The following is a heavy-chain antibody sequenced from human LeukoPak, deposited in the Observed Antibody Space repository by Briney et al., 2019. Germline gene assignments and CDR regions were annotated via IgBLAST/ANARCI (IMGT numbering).Heavy chain of an antibody. J-gene: IGHJ4*02. Sequence: SETLSLTCAVYGGSFSGYYWSWIRQPPGKGLEWIGEINHSGSTNYNPSLKSRVTISVDTSKNQFSLKLSSVTAADTAVYYCARGGRYDYVWGSYRYERPGNYFDYWGQGTLVTVSS. V-gene: IGHV4-34*01. CDR3: ARGGRYDYVWGSYRYERPGNYFDY. D-gene: IGHD3-16*02. CDR1: GGSFSGYY. CDR2: INHSGST.